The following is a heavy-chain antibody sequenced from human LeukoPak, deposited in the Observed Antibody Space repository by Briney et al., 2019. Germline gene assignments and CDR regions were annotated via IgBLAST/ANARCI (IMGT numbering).Heavy chain of an antibody. Sequence: PGGSLRLSCAASGFSFSTTWMTWVRQAQGKGLEWVANIKYDGSEKYYADSLKGRFTLSRDNARNSLYLQMNSLRAEDTAVYYCARDRAHPWEQLVSGGRIDYWGQGTLVTVSS. CDR3: ARDRAHPWEQLVSGGRIDY. D-gene: IGHD6-6*01. J-gene: IGHJ4*02. CDR1: GFSFSTTW. CDR2: IKYDGSEK. V-gene: IGHV3-7*01.